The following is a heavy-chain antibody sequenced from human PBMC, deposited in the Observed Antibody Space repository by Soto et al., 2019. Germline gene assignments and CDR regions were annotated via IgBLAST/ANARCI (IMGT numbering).Heavy chain of an antibody. V-gene: IGHV1-46*01. J-gene: IGHJ5*02. Sequence: QVQLVQSGAEVKKPGASVKVSCKASGFSFSIYWMHWVRQAPGQGLEWMGLINPRGDFTIYAQKFQGRPTMTRDTSTTTVYMELSSLRFEDTAVYYCARDNSNMVRGVPFWWFDPWGQGTLVTVSS. D-gene: IGHD3-10*01. CDR2: INPRGDFT. CDR1: GFSFSIYW. CDR3: ARDNSNMVRGVPFWWFDP.